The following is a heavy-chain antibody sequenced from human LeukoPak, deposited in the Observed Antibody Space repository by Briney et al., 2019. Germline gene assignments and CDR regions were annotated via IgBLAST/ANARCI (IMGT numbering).Heavy chain of an antibody. D-gene: IGHD2-15*01. J-gene: IGHJ4*02. CDR3: ARHGYCSGGSCYWDY. CDR1: GGSISPYY. CDR2: IYYSGST. V-gene: IGHV4-59*08. Sequence: TESLSLTCIVSGGSISPYYWSWIRQPPGSGLEWVAYIYYSGSTSYNPSLKSRVAISVDTSNNEVSLKLSSVTAADTAVYYCARHGYCSGGSCYWDYWGQGTLVTVSS.